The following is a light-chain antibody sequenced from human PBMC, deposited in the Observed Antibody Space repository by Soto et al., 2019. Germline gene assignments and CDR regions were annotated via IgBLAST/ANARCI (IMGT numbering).Light chain of an antibody. CDR2: CSS. CDR1: QDISHY. Sequence: DIQMTQSPSSLSASVGDRVTITCQASQDISHYVNWYQQKPGKAPKLLVYCSSSLETGVPSRFRGSGSGTDFTFAISSLQPEDIATYYCHHYYHLPLTFGGGTKVEIK. V-gene: IGKV1-33*01. J-gene: IGKJ4*01. CDR3: HHYYHLPLT.